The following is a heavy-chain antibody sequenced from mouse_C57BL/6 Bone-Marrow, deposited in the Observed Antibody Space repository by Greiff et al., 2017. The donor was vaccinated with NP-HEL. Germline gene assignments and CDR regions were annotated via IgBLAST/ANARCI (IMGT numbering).Heavy chain of an antibody. J-gene: IGHJ3*01. CDR2: INPYNGGT. CDR3: ARAAQSWFAY. D-gene: IGHD3-2*02. Sequence: VQLKESGPVLVKPGASVKMSCKASGYTFTDYYMNWVKQSHGKSLEWIGVINPYNGGTSYNQKFKGKATLTVDKSSSTAYMELNSLTSEDSAVYYCARAAQSWFAYWGQGTLVTVSA. V-gene: IGHV1-19*01. CDR1: GYTFTDYY.